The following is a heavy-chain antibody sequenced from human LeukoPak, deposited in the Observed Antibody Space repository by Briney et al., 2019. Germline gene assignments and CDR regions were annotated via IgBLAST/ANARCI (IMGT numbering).Heavy chain of an antibody. V-gene: IGHV1-2*06. CDR1: GYTFTGYY. CDR3: ARDRGYIVGATLREIDY. J-gene: IGHJ4*02. D-gene: IGHD1-26*01. Sequence: ASVKVSCKASGYTFTGYYMHWVRQAPGQGLEWMGRINPNSGGTNYAQKFQGRVTMTRDTSISTAYMELSRLRSDDTAVYHCARDRGYIVGATLREIDYWGQGTLVTVSS. CDR2: INPNSGGT.